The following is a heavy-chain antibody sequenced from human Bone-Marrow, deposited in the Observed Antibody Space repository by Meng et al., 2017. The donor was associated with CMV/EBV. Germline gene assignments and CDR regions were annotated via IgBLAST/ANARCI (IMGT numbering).Heavy chain of an antibody. D-gene: IGHD2-2*01. Sequence: GESLKISCAASGFTFSSYAMSWVRQAPGKGLEWVSAISGSGGSTYYADSVKGRFTISRDNSKNTLYLQMNSLRAEDTAVYYCARGWCSSTSCYHGDDAFDIWGQRTMVTVSS. J-gene: IGHJ3*02. CDR3: ARGWCSSTSCYHGDDAFDI. CDR2: ISGSGGST. CDR1: GFTFSSYA. V-gene: IGHV3-23*01.